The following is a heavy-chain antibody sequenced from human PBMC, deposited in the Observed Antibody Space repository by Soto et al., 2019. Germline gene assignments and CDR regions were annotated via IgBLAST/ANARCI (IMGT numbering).Heavy chain of an antibody. V-gene: IGHV1-69*06. CDR2: IIPIFGTA. Sequence: ASVKVSCKASGGTFSSYAISWVRQAPGQGLEWMGGIIPIFGTANYAQKFQGRVTITADKSTSTAYMELSSLRSEDTAVYYCARPLSYRSSWYYFHYLGQGTLVTVSS. D-gene: IGHD6-13*01. CDR1: GGTFSSYA. CDR3: ARPLSYRSSWYYFHY. J-gene: IGHJ4*02.